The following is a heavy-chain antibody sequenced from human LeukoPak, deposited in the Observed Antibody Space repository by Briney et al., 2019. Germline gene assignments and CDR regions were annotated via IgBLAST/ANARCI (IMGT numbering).Heavy chain of an antibody. J-gene: IGHJ4*02. CDR1: GGTFSSYA. V-gene: IGHV1-18*01. CDR2: ISAYNGNT. Sequence: ASVKVSCKASGGTFSSYAISWVRQAPGQGLEWMGWISAYNGNTNYAQKLQGRVTMPTDTSTSTAYMELRSLRSDDTAVYYCARGGPTQYYFDYWGQGTLVTVSS. D-gene: IGHD2-15*01. CDR3: ARGGPTQYYFDY.